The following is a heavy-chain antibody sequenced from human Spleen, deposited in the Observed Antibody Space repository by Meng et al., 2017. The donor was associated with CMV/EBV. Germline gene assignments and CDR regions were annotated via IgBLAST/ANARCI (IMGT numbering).Heavy chain of an antibody. V-gene: IGHV1-2*02. CDR1: GYTFTTYG. CDR2: INPNSGDT. J-gene: IGHJ3*02. CDR3: ARDILLWDDTSGHGFDI. D-gene: IGHD3-22*01. Sequence: ASVKVSCKASGYTFTTYGISWVRQAPGQGLEWMGWINPNSGDTNYAQKFQDRVTVTRDTSISTVYMELTRLSSDDTAVYYCARDILLWDDTSGHGFDIWGQGTMVTVSS.